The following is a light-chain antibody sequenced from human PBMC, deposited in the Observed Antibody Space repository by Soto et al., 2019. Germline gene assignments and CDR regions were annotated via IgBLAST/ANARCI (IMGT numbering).Light chain of an antibody. Sequence: DIQMTQSPSSLSASVGDRFTITCQASQDIILYLNWYQHKAGKAPNLLILDVSTLESGVPSRFSGRRSGTIFTLTIISLQPEDVATYYCQQYDSSPTTFGQGTKVDIK. CDR1: QDIILY. CDR3: QQYDSSPTT. V-gene: IGKV1-33*01. CDR2: DVS. J-gene: IGKJ2*01.